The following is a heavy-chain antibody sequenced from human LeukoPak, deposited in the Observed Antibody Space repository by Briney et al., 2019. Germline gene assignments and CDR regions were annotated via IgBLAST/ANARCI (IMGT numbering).Heavy chain of an antibody. Sequence: GRSLRLSCAASGFTFSCYAMHWVRQAPGKWLEWVAVISYDGSNKYYADSVKGRFTISRDNSKNTLYLQMNSLRAEDTAVYYCARVPTTVTSESYWGQGTLVTVSS. V-gene: IGHV3-30*04. CDR3: ARVPTTVTSESY. CDR2: ISYDGSNK. D-gene: IGHD4-17*01. J-gene: IGHJ4*02. CDR1: GFTFSCYA.